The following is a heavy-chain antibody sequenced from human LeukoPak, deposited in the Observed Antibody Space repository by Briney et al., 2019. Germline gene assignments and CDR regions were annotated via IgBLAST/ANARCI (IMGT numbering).Heavy chain of an antibody. D-gene: IGHD6-19*01. CDR2: MNPNSGDT. Sequence: ASVKVSCMASGYTFTDYYMHWVRQAPGQGLEWMGWMNPNSGDTNYAQKFQGWVTMTRDTSINTAYMELSRLKSDDTAIYYCAKLVDSSGWVFDFWGQGTLVTVSS. CDR3: AKLVDSSGWVFDF. V-gene: IGHV1-2*04. J-gene: IGHJ4*02. CDR1: GYTFTDYY.